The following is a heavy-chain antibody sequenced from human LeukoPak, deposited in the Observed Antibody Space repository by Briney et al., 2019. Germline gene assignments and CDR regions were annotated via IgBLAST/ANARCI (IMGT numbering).Heavy chain of an antibody. CDR3: ARGQFCGVCHPRYYYYYXXDV. D-gene: IGHD2-8*02. V-gene: IGHV4-34*01. Sequence: SETLSLTCAVYGGSFSGYYWSWIRQPPGKGLEWIGEINHSGSTNYNPSLKSRVTISVDTSKNQFSLKLSSVTAADTAVYYCARGQFCGVCHPRYYYYYXXDVWGQGTTVTVSS. CDR1: GGSFSGYY. J-gene: IGHJ6*02. CDR2: INHSGST.